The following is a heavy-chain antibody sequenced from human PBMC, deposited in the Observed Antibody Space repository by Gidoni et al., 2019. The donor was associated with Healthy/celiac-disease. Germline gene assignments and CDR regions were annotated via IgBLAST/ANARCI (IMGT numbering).Heavy chain of an antibody. CDR3: AREGAAAGNNWFDP. D-gene: IGHD6-13*01. Sequence: QVQLQQWGAGLLKPSETLSLTCAVYGGSFSGYYWSWIRQPPGKGLEWIGEINHSGSTNYNPSLKSRVTRSVDTSKNQFSLKLSSVTAADTAVYYCAREGAAAGNNWFDPWGQGTLVTVSS. V-gene: IGHV4-34*01. J-gene: IGHJ5*02. CDR2: INHSGST. CDR1: GGSFSGYY.